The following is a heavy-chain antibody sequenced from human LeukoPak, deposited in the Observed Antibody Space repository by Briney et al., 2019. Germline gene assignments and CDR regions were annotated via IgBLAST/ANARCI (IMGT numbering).Heavy chain of an antibody. J-gene: IGHJ4*02. Sequence: GGSLRLSCAASGFTFSNYGMHWVRQAPGKGLEWVSAISGSGGSTYYADSVKGRFTISRDNSKNTLYLQMNSLRAEDTAVYYCAKMEGSDYYDSSGPPFDYWGQGTLVTVSS. CDR1: GFTFSNYG. V-gene: IGHV3-23*01. CDR2: ISGSGGST. D-gene: IGHD3-22*01. CDR3: AKMEGSDYYDSSGPPFDY.